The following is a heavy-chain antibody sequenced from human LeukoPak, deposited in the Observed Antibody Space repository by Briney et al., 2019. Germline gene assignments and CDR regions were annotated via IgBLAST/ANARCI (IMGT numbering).Heavy chain of an antibody. Sequence: ASVKVSCKASGYIFTGYYMHWVRQAPGQGLEWMGWINPNSGGTNYARKFQGRVTMTRDTSISTAYMELSRLRSDDTAVYYCARDYDSSGYHDDAFDIWGQGTMVTVSS. CDR3: ARDYDSSGYHDDAFDI. CDR2: INPNSGGT. D-gene: IGHD3-22*01. J-gene: IGHJ3*02. V-gene: IGHV1-2*02. CDR1: GYIFTGYY.